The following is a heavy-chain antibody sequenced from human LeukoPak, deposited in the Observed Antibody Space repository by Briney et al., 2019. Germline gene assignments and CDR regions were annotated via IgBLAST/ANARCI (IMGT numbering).Heavy chain of an antibody. Sequence: GGSLRLSCAASGFTFSSYSMNWVGQAPGKGLEWVSSISSSSSYIYYADSVKGRFTISRDNAKNSLYLQMNSLRAEDTAVYYCARVSNGFWSGYPDYWGQGTLVTVSS. CDR2: ISSSSSYI. V-gene: IGHV3-21*01. CDR1: GFTFSSYS. J-gene: IGHJ4*02. CDR3: ARVSNGFWSGYPDY. D-gene: IGHD3-3*01.